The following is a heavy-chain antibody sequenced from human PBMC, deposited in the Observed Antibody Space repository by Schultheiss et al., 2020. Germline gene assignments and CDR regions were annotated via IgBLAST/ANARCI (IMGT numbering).Heavy chain of an antibody. Sequence: SETLSLTCTVSGGSISSGDYYWSWIRQPPGKGLEWIGYIYYSGSTYYNPSLKSRVTISVDTSKNQFSLKLSSVTAADTAVYYCAREGGYYDSSGYLSYYFDYWGQGTLVTVS. CDR3: AREGGYYDSSGYLSYYFDY. CDR1: GGSISSGDYY. D-gene: IGHD3-22*01. CDR2: IYYSGST. J-gene: IGHJ4*02. V-gene: IGHV4-30-4*01.